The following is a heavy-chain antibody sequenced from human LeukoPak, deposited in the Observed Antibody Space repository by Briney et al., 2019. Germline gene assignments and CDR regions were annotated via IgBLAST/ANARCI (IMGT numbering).Heavy chain of an antibody. CDR2: ISSSSTI. Sequence: GGSLRLSCAASGFTFSSYSMNWVRQAPGKGLEWVAYISSSSTIYYADSVKGRFTISRDNAKNSLYLQMNSLRAEDTAVYYCARSPQRTSDYFDYWGQGTLVTVSS. CDR1: GFTFSSYS. J-gene: IGHJ4*02. CDR3: ARSPQRTSDYFDY. V-gene: IGHV3-48*04.